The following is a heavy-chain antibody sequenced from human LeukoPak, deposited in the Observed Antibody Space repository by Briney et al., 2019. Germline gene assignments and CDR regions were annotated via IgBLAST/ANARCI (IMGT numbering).Heavy chain of an antibody. V-gene: IGHV1-46*01. CDR3: ASTVTTRTNGCFDL. J-gene: IGHJ2*01. Sequence: GASVNVSYTASGYTVTTYYMHWVRRAPGQGLEWMGIINPSGGSTTYAQKFQGRVTMTRDTSTSTVYMELSSLRSEDTAVYYCASTVTTRTNGCFDLWGRGTLVTVSS. CDR1: GYTVTTYY. CDR2: INPSGGST. D-gene: IGHD4-17*01.